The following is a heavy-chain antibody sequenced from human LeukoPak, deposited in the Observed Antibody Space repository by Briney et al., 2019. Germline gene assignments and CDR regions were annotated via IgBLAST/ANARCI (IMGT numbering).Heavy chain of an antibody. D-gene: IGHD1-26*01. CDR3: ARPSGVMGATDGIDY. Sequence: GASVKVSYKASGYTFTSYDINWVRQAAGQGLEWMGWMNPNSGNTGYAQKFQGRVTMTRNTSISTAYMELSSLRSEDTAVYYCARPSGVMGATDGIDYWGQGTLVTVSS. J-gene: IGHJ4*02. V-gene: IGHV1-8*01. CDR2: MNPNSGNT. CDR1: GYTFTSYD.